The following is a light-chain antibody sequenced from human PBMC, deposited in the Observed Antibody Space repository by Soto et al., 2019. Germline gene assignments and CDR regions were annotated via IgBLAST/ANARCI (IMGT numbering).Light chain of an antibody. J-gene: IGKJ1*01. V-gene: IGKV3-20*01. CDR3: QQYDASPWT. CDR2: GAS. CDR1: QSVTSSR. Sequence: EIVLTQSPGTLSLSPGERATLSCRASQSVTSSRLAWYQQKPGQAPRLLIYGASSRATGIPARFSGSGSGTDFTLTITRLEPEDFAVYSCQQYDASPWTFGQGTKVEIK.